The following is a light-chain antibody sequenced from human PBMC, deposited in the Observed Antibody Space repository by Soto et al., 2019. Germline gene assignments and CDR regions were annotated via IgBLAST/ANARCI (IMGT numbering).Light chain of an antibody. CDR3: QQYNIYWT. J-gene: IGKJ1*01. CDR2: DAS. V-gene: IGKV1-5*01. Sequence: DIQMTQSPSTLSASVGDRVTITCRASQSISSWLAWYRQKPGKAPKLLIYDASSLESGVPSRFSGSGSGTEFTLTISSLQPDDFATYYCQQYNIYWTFGQGTKVDIK. CDR1: QSISSW.